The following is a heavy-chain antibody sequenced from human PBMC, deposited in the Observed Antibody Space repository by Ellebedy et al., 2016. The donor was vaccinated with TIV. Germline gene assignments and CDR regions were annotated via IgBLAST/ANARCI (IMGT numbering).Heavy chain of an antibody. Sequence: GESLKISCAASGFTFSSYTIHWVRQAPGKGLEWVAVMSFDGSNKYYADSVKGRFTISRDNSKNTLYLQMNSLRPEDTAVYYCAREPTMAIPVDYWGQGTLVTVSS. CDR1: GFTFSSYT. D-gene: IGHD3-10*01. CDR3: AREPTMAIPVDY. J-gene: IGHJ4*02. CDR2: MSFDGSNK. V-gene: IGHV3-30-3*01.